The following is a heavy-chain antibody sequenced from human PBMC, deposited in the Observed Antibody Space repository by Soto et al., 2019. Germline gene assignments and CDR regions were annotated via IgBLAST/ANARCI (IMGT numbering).Heavy chain of an antibody. CDR1: GYTFTSYG. CDR2: ISAYNGNT. V-gene: IGHV1-18*01. J-gene: IGHJ4*02. Sequence: GXSVKVSCRASGYTFTSYGISWGRQAPGQGREWMGWISAYNGNTNYAQKLQGRVTMTTDTSTSTAYMELRSLRSADTSVYYCARVTQLEYFDYWGQGTRVTVS. D-gene: IGHD2-2*01. CDR3: ARVTQLEYFDY.